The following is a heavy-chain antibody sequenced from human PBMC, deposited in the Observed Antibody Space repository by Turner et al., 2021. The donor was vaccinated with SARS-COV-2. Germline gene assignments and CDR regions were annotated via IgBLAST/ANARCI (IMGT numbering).Heavy chain of an antibody. CDR3: ARDLNSVYGDYTG. J-gene: IGHJ4*02. D-gene: IGHD4-17*01. CDR1: GGTFSSYT. V-gene: IGHV1-69*10. CDR2: IIPILGIA. Sequence: QVQMVQSGAEVKNPGSSVKVSCKASGGTFSSYTISWGRQSPGQGLEWLGGIIPILGIANYAQKFQGRVTITADKSTSTAYMELSSLRSEDTAVYYCARDLNSVYGDYTGWGQGTLFTVSS.